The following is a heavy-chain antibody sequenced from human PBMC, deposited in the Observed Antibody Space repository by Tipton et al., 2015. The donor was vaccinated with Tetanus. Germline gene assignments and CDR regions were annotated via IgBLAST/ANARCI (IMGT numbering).Heavy chain of an antibody. V-gene: IGHV4-30-2*01. D-gene: IGHD5-24*01. Sequence: LRLSCALSGGSITRGAYSWSWIRQPPGKGLEWIGYIYASGTTYSNPSLKSRFTISVGETKRQFSRNLTSVTAADTAVYYCARYNSYFYAMDVWGQGTTVTVSS. J-gene: IGHJ6*02. CDR2: IYASGTT. CDR1: GGSITRGAYS. CDR3: ARYNSYFYAMDV.